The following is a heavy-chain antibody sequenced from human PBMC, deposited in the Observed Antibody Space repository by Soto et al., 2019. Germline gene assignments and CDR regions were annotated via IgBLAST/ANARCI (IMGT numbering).Heavy chain of an antibody. V-gene: IGHV3-43*01. Sequence: GGSLRLSCAASGFTFDDYTMHWVRQAPGKGLEWVSLISWDGGSTYYADSVKGRFTISRDNSKNSLYLQMNSLRTEDTALYYCAKDGRLTDGDYARGYFSEFDYWGQGTLVTVSS. CDR2: ISWDGGST. CDR1: GFTFDDYT. J-gene: IGHJ4*02. D-gene: IGHD4-17*01. CDR3: AKDGRLTDGDYARGYFSEFDY.